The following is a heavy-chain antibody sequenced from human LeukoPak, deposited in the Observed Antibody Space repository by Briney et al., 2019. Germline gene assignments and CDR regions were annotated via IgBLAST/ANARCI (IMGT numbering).Heavy chain of an antibody. V-gene: IGHV6-1*01. CDR3: TRGGMASGMDV. D-gene: IGHD5-24*01. Sequence: SQTLSLTCAISGDSVSSNRAAWNWIGQSPSRGLEWLGRTYYRSKWFNDYSVSVKSRITINPDTSRNQFSLQLNSLTPEDTAVYYCTRGGMASGMDVWGRGTTVTVSS. CDR2: TYYRSKWFN. CDR1: GDSVSSNRAA. J-gene: IGHJ6*02.